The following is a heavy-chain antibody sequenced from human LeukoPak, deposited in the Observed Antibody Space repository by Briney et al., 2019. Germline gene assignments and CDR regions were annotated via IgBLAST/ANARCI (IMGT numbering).Heavy chain of an antibody. CDR1: GYTFTSYD. Sequence: GASVKVSCKASGYTFTSYDINWVRQATGQGLEWMGWMNPNSGNTGYAQKFQGRVTMTRNTSISTAYMELSSLRSEDTAVYYCARPLPYYCCSTSCPGGWFDPWGQGTLVTVSS. D-gene: IGHD2-2*01. CDR3: ARPLPYYCCSTSCPGGWFDP. J-gene: IGHJ5*02. CDR2: MNPNSGNT. V-gene: IGHV1-8*01.